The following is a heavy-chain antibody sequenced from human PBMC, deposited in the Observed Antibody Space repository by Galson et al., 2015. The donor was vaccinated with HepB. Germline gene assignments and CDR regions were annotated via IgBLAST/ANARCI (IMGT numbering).Heavy chain of an antibody. J-gene: IGHJ4*02. CDR2: INSDGSST. V-gene: IGHV3-74*01. Sequence: SLRLSCAASGLTFSSYWMHWVRQAPGKGLVWVSRINSDGSSTSYADSVKGRFTISRDNAKNTLFLQMNSLRAEDMAVYYCARDSGVGVITAFDYWGQGTLVTVSS. D-gene: IGHD3-10*01. CDR3: ARDSGVGVITAFDY. CDR1: GLTFSSYW.